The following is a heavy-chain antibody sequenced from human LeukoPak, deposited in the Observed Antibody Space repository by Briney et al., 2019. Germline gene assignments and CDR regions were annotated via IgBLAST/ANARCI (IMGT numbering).Heavy chain of an antibody. D-gene: IGHD6-19*01. CDR1: GGSISSSSYY. J-gene: IGHJ4*02. CDR3: ARSSGWFGPVDY. Sequence: SETLSLTCTVSGGSISSSSYYWGWIRQPPGKGLEWIGSIYYSGSTYYNPSLKSRVTISVDTSKNQFSLKLSSVTAADTAVYYCARSSGWFGPVDYWGQGTLVTVSS. V-gene: IGHV4-39*07. CDR2: IYYSGST.